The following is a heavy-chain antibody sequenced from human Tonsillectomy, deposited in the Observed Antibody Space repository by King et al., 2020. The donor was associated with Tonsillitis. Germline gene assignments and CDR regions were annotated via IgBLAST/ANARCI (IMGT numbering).Heavy chain of an antibody. CDR2: IDPSDSCI. Sequence: QLVQSGAEVKKPGESLRISCKGSGYSFTSSWISWVRQMPGKGLEWMGTIDPSDSCINYSPSFQGHVTISADKSISTAYLQWTSLKASDTAMYYCARHLFQSPHDYGAMGDYWGQGTLVTVSS. J-gene: IGHJ4*02. CDR3: ARHLFQSPHDYGAMGDY. CDR1: GYSFTSSW. V-gene: IGHV5-10-1*01. D-gene: IGHD4-17*01.